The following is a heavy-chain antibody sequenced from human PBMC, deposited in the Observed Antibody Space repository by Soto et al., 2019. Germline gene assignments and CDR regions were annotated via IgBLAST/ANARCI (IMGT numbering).Heavy chain of an antibody. Sequence: ASVKVSCKASGYTFTGYYMHWVRQAPGQGLEWMGWINPNSGGTNYAQKFQGWVTMTRDTSISTAYMELSRLRSDDTAVYYCARDSSMVRGVGSSYYYYYMDVWGKGTTVTVSS. J-gene: IGHJ6*03. CDR3: ARDSSMVRGVGSSYYYYYMDV. D-gene: IGHD3-10*01. CDR2: INPNSGGT. CDR1: GYTFTGYY. V-gene: IGHV1-2*04.